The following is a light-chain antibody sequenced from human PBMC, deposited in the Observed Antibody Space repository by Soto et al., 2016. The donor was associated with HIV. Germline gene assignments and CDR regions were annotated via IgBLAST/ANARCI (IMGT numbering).Light chain of an antibody. V-gene: IGKV2-28*01. Sequence: DIVMTQSPVSLPVTPGESASISCTSTQSLLNSLGYNRLDWYLQRAGQSPQLLISLASYRDSGVPDRFSGSGSGTDFTLHISRVEAEDVGLYYCLQTLQIPYTFGQGTKLXIK. CDR1: QSLLNSLGYNR. CDR2: LAS. J-gene: IGKJ2*01. CDR3: LQTLQIPYT.